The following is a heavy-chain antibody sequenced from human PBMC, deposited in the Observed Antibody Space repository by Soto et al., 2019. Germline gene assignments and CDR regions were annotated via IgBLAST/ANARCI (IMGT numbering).Heavy chain of an antibody. CDR3: ARSTLGVGASLDAFDI. V-gene: IGHV1-69*13. J-gene: IGHJ3*02. D-gene: IGHD1-26*01. Sequence: ASVKVSCKASGGTFSSYAISWVRQAPGQGLEWMGGIIPIFGTANYAQKFQGRVTITADESTSTAYMELSSLRSEDTAVCYCARSTLGVGASLDAFDIWGQGTMVTVSS. CDR2: IIPIFGTA. CDR1: GGTFSSYA.